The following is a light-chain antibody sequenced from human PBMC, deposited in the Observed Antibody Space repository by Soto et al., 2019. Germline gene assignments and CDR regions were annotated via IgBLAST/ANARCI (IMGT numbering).Light chain of an antibody. J-gene: IGLJ3*02. CDR2: DVR. V-gene: IGLV2-14*03. CDR3: SSYTTRGALV. CDR1: SSDVGGYNY. Sequence: QSVVTQPASVSGSPGQSITISCTGTSSDVGGYNYVSWYQQHPDKAPKLLIFDVRSRPSGISNRFSGSKSGNTASLTISGLQAADGADYYCSSYTTRGALVFGGGTKVTVL.